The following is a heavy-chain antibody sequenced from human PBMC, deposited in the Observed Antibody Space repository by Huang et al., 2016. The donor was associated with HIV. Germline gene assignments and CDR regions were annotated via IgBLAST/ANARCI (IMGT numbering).Heavy chain of an antibody. V-gene: IGHV1-46*01. CDR1: GYTFTSYY. CDR2: TNPSGGST. J-gene: IGHJ6*02. CDR3: AREPTRDYYDYYGMDV. Sequence: QVQLVQSGAEVKKPGASVKVYCKASGYTFTSYYMHWVRQAAGHGLEWMGRTNPSGGSTSYAQKFQGRVTMTRDTSTSTVYMELSSLRSEDTAVYYCAREPTRDYYDYYGMDVWGQGTTVTVSS.